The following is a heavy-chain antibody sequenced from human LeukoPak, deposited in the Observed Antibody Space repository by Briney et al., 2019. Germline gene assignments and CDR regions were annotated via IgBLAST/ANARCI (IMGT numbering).Heavy chain of an antibody. CDR3: AALPTTVTRPDNWFDP. CDR1: GFTFTSSA. D-gene: IGHD4-17*01. Sequence: SVKVSYKASGFTFTSSAMQWVRQARGQRLEWIGWIVVGSGNTNYAQKFQERVTITRDMSTSTAYMELSSLRSEDTAVYYCAALPTTVTRPDNWFDPWGQGTLVTVSS. V-gene: IGHV1-58*02. J-gene: IGHJ5*02. CDR2: IVVGSGNT.